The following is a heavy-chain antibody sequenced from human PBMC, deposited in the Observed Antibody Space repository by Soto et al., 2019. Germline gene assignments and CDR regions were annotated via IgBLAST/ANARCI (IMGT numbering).Heavy chain of an antibody. CDR1: GFSFSDYS. V-gene: IGHV3-11*01. CDR2: ISNTAITD. CDR3: AKDARYSGYDFNWFDP. Sequence: GGSLRLSCVASGFSFSDYSMTWMRQAPGGGLDCVAFISNTAITDYYADSVKGRFTISRDNSRNTVYLQMNSLRAEDTAVYYCAKDARYSGYDFNWFDPWGQGTLVTVSS. D-gene: IGHD5-12*01. J-gene: IGHJ5*02.